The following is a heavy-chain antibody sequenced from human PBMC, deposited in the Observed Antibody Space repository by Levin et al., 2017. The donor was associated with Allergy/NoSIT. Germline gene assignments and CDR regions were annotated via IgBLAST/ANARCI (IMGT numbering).Heavy chain of an antibody. D-gene: IGHD6-19*01. Sequence: PAGGSLRLSCAASGFTFSSYSMSWVRQAPGKGLECVSTVSGSGDTTFYAASVKGRVTISRDNSMNTLYLQINSLRAEDTAVYYCAQGGWYEYFDRWGQGTLVTVSS. CDR2: VSGSGDTT. V-gene: IGHV3-23*01. CDR1: GFTFSSYS. J-gene: IGHJ4*02. CDR3: AQGGWYEYFDR.